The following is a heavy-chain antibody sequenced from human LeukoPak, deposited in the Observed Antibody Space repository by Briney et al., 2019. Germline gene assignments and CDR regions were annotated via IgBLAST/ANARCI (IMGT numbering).Heavy chain of an antibody. CDR1: GYTFTGYY. CDR2: INPNSGGT. D-gene: IGHD5-18*01. J-gene: IGHJ4*02. Sequence: ASVKVSCKASGYTFTGYYMHWVRQAPGQGPEWMGWINPNSGGTNYAQKFQGRVTMTRDTSISTAYMELSRLRSDDTAVYYCAKARGAIQLWLVAYFDYWGQGTLVTVSS. CDR3: AKARGAIQLWLVAYFDY. V-gene: IGHV1-2*02.